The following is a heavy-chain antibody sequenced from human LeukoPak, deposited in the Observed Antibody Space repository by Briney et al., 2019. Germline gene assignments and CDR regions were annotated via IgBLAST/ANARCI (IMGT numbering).Heavy chain of an antibody. CDR2: INPNSGGT. CDR1: GYTFTGYY. J-gene: IGHJ6*03. D-gene: IGHD3-3*01. Sequence: ASVKVSCKASGYTFTGYYMHWVRQAPGQGLEWMGWINPNSGGTNYAQKFQGRVTMTRDTSISTAYMELSRLRSDDTAVYYCARDQRYYDFWSGDNYYMDVWGKGTTVTVSS. CDR3: ARDQRYYDFWSGDNYYMDV. V-gene: IGHV1-2*02.